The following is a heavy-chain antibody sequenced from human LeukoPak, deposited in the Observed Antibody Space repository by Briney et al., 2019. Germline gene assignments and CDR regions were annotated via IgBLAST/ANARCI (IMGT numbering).Heavy chain of an antibody. CDR2: INHSGST. D-gene: IGHD2-21*01. V-gene: IGHV4-34*01. CDR3: ARSRAIAYYYYGMDV. J-gene: IGHJ6*02. CDR1: GFTFSDYY. Sequence: PGGSLRLSCAASGFTFSDYYMSWIRQPPGKGLEWIGEINHSGSTNYNPSLKSRVTISVDTSKNQFSLKLSSVTAADTAVYYCARSRAIAYYYYGMDVWGQGTTVTVFS.